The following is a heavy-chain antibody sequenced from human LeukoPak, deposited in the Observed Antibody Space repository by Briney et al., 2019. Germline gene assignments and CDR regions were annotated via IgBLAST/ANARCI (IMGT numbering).Heavy chain of an antibody. CDR2: IKQDGTEK. V-gene: IGHV3-7*01. CDR1: GFSFTTYW. J-gene: IGHJ5*02. Sequence: GGSLRLSCAASGFSFTTYWMSWVRQAPGKGLEWVANIKQDGTEKYYVDSVKGRFTISRDNSKNTLYLQMNSLRAEDTAVYYCARDSGHFDWFIRENWFDPWGQGTLVTVSS. CDR3: ARDSGHFDWFIRENWFDP. D-gene: IGHD3-9*01.